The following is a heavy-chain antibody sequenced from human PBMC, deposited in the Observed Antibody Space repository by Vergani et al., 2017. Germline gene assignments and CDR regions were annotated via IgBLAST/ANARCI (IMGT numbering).Heavy chain of an antibody. D-gene: IGHD1-1*01. CDR3: ARAAPSNSEVTPTAFDV. CDR2: IRPYTGHT. V-gene: IGHV1-18*01. J-gene: IGHJ3*01. CDR1: SHTFQTYG. Sequence: QVQLVQSGAELKKPGASVSVSCKGSSHTFQTYGISWVRQAPGKGLEWMAWIRPYTGHTIYAQKFQDRVTLTADTSTNTAYMELRILRSDDTAVYFCARAAPSNSEVTPTAFDVWGQGTMVTVSS.